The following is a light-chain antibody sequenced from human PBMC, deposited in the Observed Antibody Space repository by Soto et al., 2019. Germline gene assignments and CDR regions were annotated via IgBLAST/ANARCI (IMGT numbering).Light chain of an antibody. V-gene: IGLV2-14*01. J-gene: IGLJ1*01. CDR1: ASDVGGYNY. Sequence: QSVLTQPPSVSGAPGQRVTISCTGTASDVGGYNYVSWYQQHPGKATKRMIHAVSNRPSGISSRFSGSKSGNTASLTISGLQSEDEADYFCCSYTSRTTYVFGTGTKGTVL. CDR2: AVS. CDR3: CSYTSRTTYV.